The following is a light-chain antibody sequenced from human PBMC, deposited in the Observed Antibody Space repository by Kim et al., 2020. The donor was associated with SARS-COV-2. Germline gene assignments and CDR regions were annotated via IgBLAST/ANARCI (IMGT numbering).Light chain of an antibody. CDR3: QQFYNWPLT. CDR2: GAS. Sequence: CQRETPTCPCRTSQSVSSNLAWYQQKPGQAPRLRITGASARATGIPARFSGSGSGTEFTLTISSLQSEDFAVYYCQQFYNWPLTFGQGTRLEIK. CDR1: QSVSSN. V-gene: IGKV3D-15*01. J-gene: IGKJ5*01.